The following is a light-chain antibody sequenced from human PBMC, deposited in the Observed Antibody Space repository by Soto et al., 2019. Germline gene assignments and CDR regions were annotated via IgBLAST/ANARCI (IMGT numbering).Light chain of an antibody. Sequence: QSALTQPASVPWSPGQSGTISFTGSSSDVSGYNYVSWYQHLPGKAPELMIYDVSNRPSGVSNRFSGSKSGNTASLTISGLQAEDEADYYCNSWTSSGPYVFGTGTKVTVL. CDR3: NSWTSSGPYV. CDR1: SSDVSGYNY. J-gene: IGLJ1*01. CDR2: DVS. V-gene: IGLV2-14*03.